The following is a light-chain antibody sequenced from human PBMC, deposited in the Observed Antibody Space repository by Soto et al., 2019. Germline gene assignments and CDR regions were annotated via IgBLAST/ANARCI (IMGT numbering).Light chain of an antibody. CDR3: QQYGNSPFT. Sequence: EIVLTQSPGTLSLSPGERATLSCRASQSISSSYLAWYQQKPGQAPRLLIFGASSRATDIPDRFSGSGSETDFTLTTSRLEHEDFAVYYCQQYGNSPFTFGPGTKVDIK. J-gene: IGKJ3*01. CDR1: QSISSSY. CDR2: GAS. V-gene: IGKV3-20*01.